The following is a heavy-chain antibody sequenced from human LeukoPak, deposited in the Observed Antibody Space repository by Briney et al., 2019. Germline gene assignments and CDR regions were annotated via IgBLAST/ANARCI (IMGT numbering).Heavy chain of an antibody. J-gene: IGHJ4*02. CDR3: ARDWRTQRFDY. V-gene: IGHV3-33*01. CDR1: GFTFSSYG. D-gene: IGHD2-2*01. Sequence: GGSLRLSCAASGFTFSSYGMHWVRQAPGKGLEWVAVIWYDGSNKYYADSVKGRFTISRDNSKNTLYLQMNSLRAEDTAVYYCARDWRTQRFDYWGQGTLVTVSS. CDR2: IWYDGSNK.